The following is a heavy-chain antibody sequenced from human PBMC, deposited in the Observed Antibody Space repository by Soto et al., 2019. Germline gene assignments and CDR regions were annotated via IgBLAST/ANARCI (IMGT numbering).Heavy chain of an antibody. V-gene: IGHV1-46*01. CDR2: INPSGGST. Sequence: ASVKVSCKASGYTFTSYYMHWVRQAPGQGLEWMGIINPSGGSTGYAQKFQGRVTMTRDTSTSTVYMELSSLRSEDTAVYYCARDKDDYVWGSYRQSDAFDIWGQGXMVTV. D-gene: IGHD3-16*02. CDR1: GYTFTSYY. J-gene: IGHJ3*02. CDR3: ARDKDDYVWGSYRQSDAFDI.